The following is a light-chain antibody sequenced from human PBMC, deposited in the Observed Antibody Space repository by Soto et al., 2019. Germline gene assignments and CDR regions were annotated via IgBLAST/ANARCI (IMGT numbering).Light chain of an antibody. Sequence: QSALTQPASVSGSPGQSITISCTGTSSDIGIYNLVSWYQQHPCKAPKLIIYEATKRPSWVSNRFSGSKSGNTFSLTVSGLQAEDEAEYYCCLSASRTTFMFGGGTKVTVL. CDR2: EAT. CDR1: SSDIGIYNL. V-gene: IGLV2-23*02. CDR3: CLSASRTTFM. J-gene: IGLJ3*02.